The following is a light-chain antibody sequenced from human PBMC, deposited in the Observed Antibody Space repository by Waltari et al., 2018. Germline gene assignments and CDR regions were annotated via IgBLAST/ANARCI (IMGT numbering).Light chain of an antibody. V-gene: IGKV3-15*01. Sequence: EIVMTQSPATLSVSPGERATPSCRASQSVTSKLAWYQQKPGQAPRLLFYGASTRATGIPARFSGSGSGTEFTLTISSLQSEDFAVYYCQQYNNWPRTFGGGTKVEIK. CDR2: GAS. CDR1: QSVTSK. J-gene: IGKJ4*01. CDR3: QQYNNWPRT.